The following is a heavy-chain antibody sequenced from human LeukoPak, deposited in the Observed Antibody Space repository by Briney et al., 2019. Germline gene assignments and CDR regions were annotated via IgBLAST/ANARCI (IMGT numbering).Heavy chain of an antibody. V-gene: IGHV3-74*01. Sequence: GGSLTLSCAASGFTFSSYWMHWVRQAPGKGLVWVSRISTDGSNTNSADSVKGRFTISRDNAKNTLYLQMNRQRAEDTAVYYCVGEYSSSSGRAFDIWGEGTMVTVSP. CDR2: ISTDGSNT. J-gene: IGHJ3*02. D-gene: IGHD6-6*01. CDR1: GFTFSSYW. CDR3: VGEYSSSSGRAFDI.